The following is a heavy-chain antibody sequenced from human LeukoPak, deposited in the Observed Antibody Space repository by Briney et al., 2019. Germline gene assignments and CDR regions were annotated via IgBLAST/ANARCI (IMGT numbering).Heavy chain of an antibody. J-gene: IGHJ4*02. CDR3: ARGFYDYVWGSYRFYYFDY. Sequence: PSETLSLTCAVYGGSFSGYYWSWIRQPPGKGLEWIGEINHSGSTNYNPSIKSRVTISVDTSKNQFSLKLSSVTAADTAVYYCARGFYDYVWGSYRFYYFDYWGQGTLVTVSS. D-gene: IGHD3-16*02. CDR2: INHSGST. CDR1: GGSFSGYY. V-gene: IGHV4-34*01.